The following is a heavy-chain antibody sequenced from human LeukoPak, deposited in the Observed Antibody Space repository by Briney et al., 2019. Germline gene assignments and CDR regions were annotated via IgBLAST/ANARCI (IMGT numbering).Heavy chain of an antibody. D-gene: IGHD2-2*01. J-gene: IGHJ4*02. V-gene: IGHV3-30-3*01. CDR2: ISYDGSNK. CDR1: GFTFSSYA. Sequence: GRSLRLPCAASGFTFSSYAMHWVRQAPGKGLEWVAVISYDGSNKYYADSVKGRFTISRDNSKNTLYLQMNSLRAEDTAVYYCARDCSSTSCYGFDYWGQGTLVTVSS. CDR3: ARDCSSTSCYGFDY.